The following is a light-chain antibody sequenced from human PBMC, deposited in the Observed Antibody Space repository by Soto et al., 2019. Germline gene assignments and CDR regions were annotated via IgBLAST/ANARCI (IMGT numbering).Light chain of an antibody. CDR1: QSVSSSY. CDR3: QQRTNVFT. CDR2: DAF. Sequence: EIVLTQSPGTLSLSPGERATLSCRASQSVSSSYLAWYQQKPGRAPRLLIYDAFKRATGIPARFSGGGSGADFFLTISSLEPEDFAVYYCQQRTNVFTFGPGTKVDIK. J-gene: IGKJ3*01. V-gene: IGKV3D-20*02.